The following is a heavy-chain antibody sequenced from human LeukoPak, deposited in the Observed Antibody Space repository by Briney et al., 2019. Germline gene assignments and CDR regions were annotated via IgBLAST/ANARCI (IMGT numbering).Heavy chain of an antibody. Sequence: SETLSLTCTVSGGSISSYYWSWIRQPPGKGLEWIGYIYYSGSTNYNPSLKSRVTISVDTSKNQLSLKLSSVTAADTAVYYCARDTYYYDSSGYYGDWGQGTLVTVSS. D-gene: IGHD3-22*01. V-gene: IGHV4-59*12. CDR2: IYYSGST. CDR1: GGSISSYY. J-gene: IGHJ4*02. CDR3: ARDTYYYDSSGYYGD.